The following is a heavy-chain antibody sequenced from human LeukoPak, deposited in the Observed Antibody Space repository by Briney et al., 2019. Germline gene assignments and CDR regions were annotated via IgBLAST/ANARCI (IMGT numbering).Heavy chain of an antibody. CDR2: IYSGGST. Sequence: GGSLRLSCAASGFTVSSNYMSWVRQAPGKGLEWVSVIYSGGSTYYADSVKGRFTISRDNSKDTLYLQMNSLRAEDTAVYYCARDGGVRSFDPWGQGTLVTVSS. CDR3: ARDGGVRSFDP. V-gene: IGHV3-53*01. CDR1: GFTVSSNY. D-gene: IGHD3-16*01. J-gene: IGHJ5*02.